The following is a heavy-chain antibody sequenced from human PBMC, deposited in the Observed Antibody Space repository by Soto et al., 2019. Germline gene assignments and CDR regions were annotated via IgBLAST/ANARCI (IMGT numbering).Heavy chain of an antibody. D-gene: IGHD3-22*01. CDR3: ARHYYDSSGSPYYFDY. J-gene: IGHJ4*02. CDR1: GGTFSSYA. CDR2: IIPIFGTA. Sequence: ASVKVSCKASGGTFSSYAISWVRQAPGQGLEWMGGIIPIFGTANYAQKFQGRVTITADKSTSTAYMELSSLRSEDTAVYYCARHYYDSSGSPYYFDYWGQGTLVTVSS. V-gene: IGHV1-69*06.